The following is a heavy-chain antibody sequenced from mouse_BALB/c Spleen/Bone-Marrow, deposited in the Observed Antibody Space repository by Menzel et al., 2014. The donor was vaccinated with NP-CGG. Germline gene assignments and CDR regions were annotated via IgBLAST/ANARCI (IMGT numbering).Heavy chain of an antibody. CDR3: ARDRGYYKDVGDY. Sequence: LQGVESGPGLVAPSQSLSITCTVSGFSLTSYGVHWVRQPPGKGLEWLGVIWAGGSTNYNSALMSRLSISKDNSESQVFLKMNSLQTDDTAIYYCARDRGYYKDVGDYWGQGTTLTVSS. V-gene: IGHV2-9*02. J-gene: IGHJ2*01. CDR2: IWAGGST. D-gene: IGHD2-3*01. CDR1: GFSLTSYG.